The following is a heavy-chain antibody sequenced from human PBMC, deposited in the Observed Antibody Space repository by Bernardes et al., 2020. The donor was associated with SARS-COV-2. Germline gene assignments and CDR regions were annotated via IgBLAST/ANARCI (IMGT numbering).Heavy chain of an antibody. J-gene: IGHJ4*02. Sequence: GGSLRLSCAASGFTFSSYWMSWVRQAPGKGLEWVANIKQDGSEKYYVDSVKGRFTISRDNAKNTLYLQMNSLRPEDTGVYYCARAWMGRGTADYWGQGTLVTVSA. CDR2: IKQDGSEK. V-gene: IGHV3-7*04. D-gene: IGHD3-10*01. CDR1: GFTFSSYW. CDR3: ARAWMGRGTADY.